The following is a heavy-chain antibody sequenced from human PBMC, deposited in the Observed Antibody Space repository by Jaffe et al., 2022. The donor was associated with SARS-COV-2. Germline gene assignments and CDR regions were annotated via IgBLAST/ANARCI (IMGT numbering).Heavy chain of an antibody. V-gene: IGHV4-34*01. Sequence: QVQLQQWGAGLLKPSETLSLTCAVYGGSFSGYYWSWIRQPPGKGLEWIGEINHSGSTNYNPSLKSRVTISVDTSKNQFSLKLSSVTAADTAVYYCARGRYDSSGYYYNLWTTLYYWGQGTLVTVSS. CDR3: ARGRYDSSGYYYNLWTTLYY. CDR2: INHSGST. D-gene: IGHD3-22*01. J-gene: IGHJ4*02. CDR1: GGSFSGYY.